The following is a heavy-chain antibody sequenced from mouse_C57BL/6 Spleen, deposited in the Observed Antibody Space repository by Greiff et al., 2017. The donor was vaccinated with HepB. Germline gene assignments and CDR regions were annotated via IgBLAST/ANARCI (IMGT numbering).Heavy chain of an antibody. CDR2: IDPETGGT. J-gene: IGHJ2*01. V-gene: IGHV1-15*01. Sequence: VQLQQFGAELVRPGASVTLSCKASGYTFTDYEMHWVKQTPVHGLEWIGAIDPETGGTAYNQKFKGKAILTADKSSSTAYMELRSLTSEDSAVYYCTRWGSRDYWGQGTTLTVSS. CDR3: TRWGSRDY. CDR1: GYTFTDYE.